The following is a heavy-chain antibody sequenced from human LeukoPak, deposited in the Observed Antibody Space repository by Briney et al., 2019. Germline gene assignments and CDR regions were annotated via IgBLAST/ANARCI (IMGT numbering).Heavy chain of an antibody. D-gene: IGHD5-18*01. CDR3: AKVSPRIQLWLASDDY. CDR2: ISGSGGST. CDR1: GFTFSSYA. Sequence: GGSLRLSCAASGFTFSSYAMSWVRQAPGKGLEWVSAISGSGGSTYYADSVKGRFTISRDNSKNTLYLQMNSLRAEDTAVYYCAKVSPRIQLWLASDDYWGQGTLVTVSS. V-gene: IGHV3-23*01. J-gene: IGHJ4*02.